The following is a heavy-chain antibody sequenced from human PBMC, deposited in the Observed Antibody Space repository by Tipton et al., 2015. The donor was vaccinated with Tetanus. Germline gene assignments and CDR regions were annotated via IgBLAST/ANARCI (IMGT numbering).Heavy chain of an antibody. J-gene: IGHJ4*02. V-gene: IGHV4-59*02. CDR1: GDSVSGYY. D-gene: IGHD5-12*01. CDR2: VYYSGST. Sequence: LRLSCTVSGDSVSGYYWSWIRQPPGKGLEWIGYVYYSGSTNYHPSLKGRLTISVDTSKNQFSLNLRSVITADTAVYYCARANNDYPKKGPFDYWGQGILVTVSS. CDR3: ARANNDYPKKGPFDY.